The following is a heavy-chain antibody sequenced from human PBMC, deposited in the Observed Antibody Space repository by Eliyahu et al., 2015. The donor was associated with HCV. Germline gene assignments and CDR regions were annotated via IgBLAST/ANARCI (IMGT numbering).Heavy chain of an antibody. Sequence: EVQLVESGGGLVQXGRSLRLSCAAXGFXFEDYAMHWVRQVPGKGLEWVSGISWSGDTIVYADSVKGRFTISRDNAKNSLYLQMNSLTTEDTALYYCAKGQWGSGWYGDYWGQGTLVTVSS. CDR2: ISWSGDTI. CDR1: GFXFEDYA. J-gene: IGHJ4*02. V-gene: IGHV3-9*01. D-gene: IGHD6-19*01. CDR3: AKGQWGSGWYGDY.